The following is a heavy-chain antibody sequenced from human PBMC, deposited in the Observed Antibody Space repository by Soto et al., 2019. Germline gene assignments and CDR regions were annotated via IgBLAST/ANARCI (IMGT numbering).Heavy chain of an antibody. V-gene: IGHV4-39*01. Sequence: PSETLSLTCSVSSGSISSSDYYWSLVRQPPGKGLEWIGSIYYSGRTYYNPSLKSRVSISVDTSKNQFSLKLSSVTAADTAVYYCARLVYDSSGYRPGWGQGTLVTVSS. J-gene: IGHJ4*02. CDR1: SGSISSSDYY. CDR3: ARLVYDSSGYRPG. CDR2: IYYSGRT. D-gene: IGHD3-22*01.